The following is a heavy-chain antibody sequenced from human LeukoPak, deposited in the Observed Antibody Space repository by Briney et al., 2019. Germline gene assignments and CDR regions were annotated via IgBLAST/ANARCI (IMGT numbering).Heavy chain of an antibody. CDR3: AREGVSYSSGWYAGNWFDP. CDR2: INPNSGGT. V-gene: IGHV1-2*02. CDR1: GYTFTGYY. D-gene: IGHD6-19*01. J-gene: IGHJ5*02. Sequence: ASVKVSCKASGYTFTGYYMHWVRQAPGQGLEWMGWINPNSGGTNYAQKVQGRVTMTRDTSISTAYMELSRLRSDDTAVYYWAREGVSYSSGWYAGNWFDPWGQGTLVTVSS.